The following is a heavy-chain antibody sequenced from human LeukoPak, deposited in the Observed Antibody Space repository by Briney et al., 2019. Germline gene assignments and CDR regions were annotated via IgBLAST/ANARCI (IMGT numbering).Heavy chain of an antibody. Sequence: GGSLRLSCSASGFTFSRYAMHWVREAPGGGVEYVSGINDNGGRTHYGDSVKGRFSISRDNSKNTLHLQMSTLRAEDTALYYCVKDVGGSYAFDYWGQGILVTVAS. D-gene: IGHD1-26*01. CDR1: GFTFSRYA. CDR2: INDNGGRT. CDR3: VKDVGGSYAFDY. J-gene: IGHJ4*02. V-gene: IGHV3-64D*09.